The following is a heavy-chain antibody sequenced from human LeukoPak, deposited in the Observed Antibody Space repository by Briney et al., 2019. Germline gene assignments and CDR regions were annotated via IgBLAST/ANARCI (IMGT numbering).Heavy chain of an antibody. CDR2: ISSSSSYI. J-gene: IGHJ6*02. V-gene: IGHV3-21*01. D-gene: IGHD6-13*01. Sequence: PGGSLRLSCAASGFTFSSYSMNWVRQAPGKGLEWVSSISSSSSYIYYADSVKGRFTISRDNAKNSLYLQMNSLRAEDTAVYYCARDLAAADTYYYYGMDVWGQGTTVTVSS. CDR3: ARDLAAADTYYYYGMDV. CDR1: GFTFSSYS.